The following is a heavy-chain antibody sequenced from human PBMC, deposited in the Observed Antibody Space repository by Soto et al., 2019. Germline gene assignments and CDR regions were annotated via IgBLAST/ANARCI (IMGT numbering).Heavy chain of an antibody. Sequence: PGGSLRLSCAASGFTFSSYGMHWVRQAPGKGLEWVAVISYDGSNKYYADSVKGRFTISRDNSKNTLYLQMNSLRAEDTAVYYCAKDLGYSSNKLTTPHYYYYYGMDVWGQGTTVTVSS. D-gene: IGHD6-13*01. CDR3: AKDLGYSSNKLTTPHYYYYYGMDV. V-gene: IGHV3-30*18. J-gene: IGHJ6*02. CDR2: ISYDGSNK. CDR1: GFTFSSYG.